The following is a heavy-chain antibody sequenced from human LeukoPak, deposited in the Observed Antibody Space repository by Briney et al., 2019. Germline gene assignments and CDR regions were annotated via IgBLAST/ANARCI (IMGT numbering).Heavy chain of an antibody. CDR1: GGSFSGYY. D-gene: IGHD4-17*01. J-gene: IGHJ3*02. Sequence: PSETLSLTCAVYGGSFSGYYWSWIRQHPGKGLEWIGYIYYSGSTYYNPSLKSRVTISVDTSKNQFSLKLSSVTAADTAVYYCARQRSSDAFDIWGQGTMVTVSS. V-gene: IGHV4-31*11. CDR3: ARQRSSDAFDI. CDR2: IYYSGST.